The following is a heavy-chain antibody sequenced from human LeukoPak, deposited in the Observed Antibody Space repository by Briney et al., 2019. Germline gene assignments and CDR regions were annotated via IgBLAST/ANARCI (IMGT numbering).Heavy chain of an antibody. D-gene: IGHD3-3*01. CDR1: SGSISTSNYY. CDR2: IFYSGST. CDR3: ATYHFQGPTSHYFDY. Sequence: PSETLSLTCTVSSGSISTSNYYWGWVRQPPGKALEWIGNIFYSGSTYYSPSLKSRVTIPLDTSRNQFSLKLNSVTAADTAVYYCATYHFQGPTSHYFDYWGQGTLVTVTS. V-gene: IGHV4-39*07. J-gene: IGHJ4*02.